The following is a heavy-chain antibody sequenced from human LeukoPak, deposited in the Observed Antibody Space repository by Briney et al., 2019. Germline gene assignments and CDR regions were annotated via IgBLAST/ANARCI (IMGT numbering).Heavy chain of an antibody. CDR2: IRGSGGSI. J-gene: IGHJ4*02. V-gene: IGHV3-23*01. CDR1: GFTFSDYA. Sequence: HPGGSLRLSCTASGFTFSDYAMSWVRQAPGEGLEWVSGIRGSGGSIRNADSVKGRSIISRDNSKNTLYLQMNSLRAEDTAVYYCAKGGDGYNYYFDYWGQETLVTVSS. D-gene: IGHD5-24*01. CDR3: AKGGDGYNYYFDY.